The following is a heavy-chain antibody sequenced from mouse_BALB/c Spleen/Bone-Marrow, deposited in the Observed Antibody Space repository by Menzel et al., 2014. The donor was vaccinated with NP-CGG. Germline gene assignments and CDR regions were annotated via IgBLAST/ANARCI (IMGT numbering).Heavy chain of an antibody. CDR1: GYTFTTYW. J-gene: IGHJ2*01. V-gene: IGHV1-87*01. CDR2: IYPGEGDT. Sequence: QVQLKESGAELARPGASVKLSCKTSGYTFTTYWMQGVKQRPGQGLEWIGAIYPGEGDTRYTQKFKGKATLTADKSSSTAYIQLSNLTSEDSAVYYCSREPSNWGYYWGQGTTLTVSS. CDR3: SREPSNWGYY.